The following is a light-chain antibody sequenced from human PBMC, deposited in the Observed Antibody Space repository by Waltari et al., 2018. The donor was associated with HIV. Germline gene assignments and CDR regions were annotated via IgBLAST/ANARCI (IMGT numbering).Light chain of an antibody. V-gene: IGLV3-25*03. CDR3: QSADSSGTYWV. J-gene: IGLJ3*02. CDR1: ALPKQY. Sequence: SYELTQPPSVSVSPGQTARIICSGEALPKQYPFWYQQKPGQAPVLVIYKDNERPSGIPGRFSGSSSGTTVTLTISGVQADDEADYVCQSADSSGTYWVFGGGTKLTVL. CDR2: KDN.